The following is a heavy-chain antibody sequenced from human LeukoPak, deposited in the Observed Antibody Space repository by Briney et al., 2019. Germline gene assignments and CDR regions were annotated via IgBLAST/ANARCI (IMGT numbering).Heavy chain of an antibody. CDR3: AREGYCSGGSCYSHFDY. V-gene: IGHV4-34*01. CDR1: GGSFSGYY. CDR2: INHSGST. D-gene: IGHD2-15*01. Sequence: SETPSLTCAVYGGSFSGYYWSWIRQPPGKGLEWIGEINHSGSTNYNPSLKSRVTISVDTPKNQFSLKLSSVTAADTAVYYCAREGYCSGGSCYSHFDYWGQGTLVTVSS. J-gene: IGHJ4*02.